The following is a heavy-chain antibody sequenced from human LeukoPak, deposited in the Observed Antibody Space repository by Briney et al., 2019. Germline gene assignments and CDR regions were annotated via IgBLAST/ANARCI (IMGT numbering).Heavy chain of an antibody. J-gene: IGHJ6*03. CDR3: AKEGYSRGYYSYYYMDV. V-gene: IGHV3-30*04. CDR1: GFTFSRYG. D-gene: IGHD6-13*01. CDR2: ISYDGSNK. Sequence: GGSLSLSCAASGFTFSRYGMHWVRQAPGKGLEWVTAISYDGSNKYYSDSVMGRFTISRDNSKNTLYVQMNSLRAEDTAVYYCAKEGYSRGYYSYYYMDVWGKGTTVTVSS.